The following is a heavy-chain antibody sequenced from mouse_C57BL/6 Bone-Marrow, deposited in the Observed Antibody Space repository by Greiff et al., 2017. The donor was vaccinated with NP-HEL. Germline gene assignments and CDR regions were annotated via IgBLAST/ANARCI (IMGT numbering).Heavy chain of an antibody. CDR2: ISSGSSTI. J-gene: IGHJ2*01. D-gene: IGHD1-1*01. V-gene: IGHV5-17*01. CDR1: GFTFSDYG. Sequence: EVQRVESGGGLVKPGGSLKLSCAASGFTFSDYGMHWVRQAPEKGLEWVAYISSGSSTIYYADTVKGRFTISRAHAKNTLFLQMTSLRSEDTAMYYCARDYYVSSYDYFDYWGQGTTLTVSS. CDR3: ARDYYVSSYDYFDY.